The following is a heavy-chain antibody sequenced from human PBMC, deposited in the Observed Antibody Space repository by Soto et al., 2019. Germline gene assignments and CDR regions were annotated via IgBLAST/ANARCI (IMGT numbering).Heavy chain of an antibody. Sequence: AASVKLSCNASGYTFTSYAMHWVRQAPGQGLEWMGWINAYNGNTNYAQKFQGRVTMTTDTSTSTAYMELRSLRSDDTAVYYCARFMWYNWFDPWGQGTLVTVSS. V-gene: IGHV1-18*01. CDR3: ARFMWYNWFDP. J-gene: IGHJ5*02. CDR2: INAYNGNT. CDR1: GYTFTSYA. D-gene: IGHD2-21*01.